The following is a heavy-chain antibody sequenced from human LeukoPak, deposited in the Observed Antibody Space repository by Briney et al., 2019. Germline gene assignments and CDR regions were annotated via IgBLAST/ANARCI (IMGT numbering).Heavy chain of an antibody. V-gene: IGHV4-4*07. CDR3: ARERIIQLWFDAFDI. D-gene: IGHD5-18*01. CDR2: IYTSGST. CDR1: GGSISSYY. Sequence: PSQTLSLTCTVSGGSISSYYWSWIRQPAGKGLEWIGRIYTSGSTNYNPSLKSRVTMSVDTSKNQFSLKLSSVTAADTAVYYCARERIIQLWFDAFDIWGQGTMVTVSS. J-gene: IGHJ3*02.